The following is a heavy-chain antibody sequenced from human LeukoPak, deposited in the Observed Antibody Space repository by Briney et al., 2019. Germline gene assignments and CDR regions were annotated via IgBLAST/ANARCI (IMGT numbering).Heavy chain of an antibody. Sequence: GGSLRLSCTASGFTFGDYAMSWVRQAPGKGLEWVGFIRSKAYGGTTEYAASVKGRFTISRDDSKIIAYLQMNSLKTEDTAVYYCTRFVGSSTSLIDYWGQGTLVTVSS. CDR2: IRSKAYGGTT. CDR3: TRFVGSSTSLIDY. V-gene: IGHV3-49*04. CDR1: GFTFGDYA. D-gene: IGHD2-2*01. J-gene: IGHJ4*02.